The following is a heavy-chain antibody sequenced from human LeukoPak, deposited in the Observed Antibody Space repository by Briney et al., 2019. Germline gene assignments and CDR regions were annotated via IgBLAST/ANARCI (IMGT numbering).Heavy chain of an antibody. Sequence: PETLSLTCTVSGYSISSGYFWGWIRQPPGKGLDWIGSIYHSGTTYYNPSLKSRVTISVDTSKNQFSLKLTSVTAADTAVYYCARGYSSSWYFNWFDPWGQGTLVTVSS. CDR2: IYHSGTT. CDR1: GYSISSGYF. D-gene: IGHD6-13*01. V-gene: IGHV4-38-2*02. J-gene: IGHJ5*02. CDR3: ARGYSSSWYFNWFDP.